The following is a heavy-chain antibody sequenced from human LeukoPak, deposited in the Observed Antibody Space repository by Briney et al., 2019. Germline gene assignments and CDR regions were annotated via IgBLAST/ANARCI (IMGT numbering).Heavy chain of an antibody. Sequence: GGSLRLSCAASGFTFSSYSMNWVRQAPGKGLEWVTVISYDGSNKYYTDSVKGRFTISRDNSKNTLYLQMNSLRAEDRAVYYCARGLQRHVDTAMVSRLWDYWGQGTLVTVSS. CDR1: GFTFSSYS. CDR2: ISYDGSNK. CDR3: ARGLQRHVDTAMVSRLWDY. J-gene: IGHJ4*02. D-gene: IGHD5-18*01. V-gene: IGHV3-30*03.